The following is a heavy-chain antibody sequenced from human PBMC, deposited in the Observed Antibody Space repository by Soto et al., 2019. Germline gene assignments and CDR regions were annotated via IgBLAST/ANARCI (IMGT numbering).Heavy chain of an antibody. CDR3: ATFSGGSGNWFDP. D-gene: IGHD2-15*01. CDR1: GFTLSSYG. Sequence: GPVEGSCKGSGFTLSSYGISWGRQAPGQGLEWMGWISAYNGNTNYAQKLQGRVTMTTDTSTSTAYMELRSLRSDDTAVYYCATFSGGSGNWFDPWGQGTLVTVSS. J-gene: IGHJ5*02. V-gene: IGHV1-18*01. CDR2: ISAYNGNT.